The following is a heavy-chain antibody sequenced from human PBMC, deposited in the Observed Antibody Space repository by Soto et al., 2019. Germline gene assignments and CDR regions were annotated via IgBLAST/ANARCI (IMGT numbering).Heavy chain of an antibody. CDR2: IWFDGSNI. D-gene: IGHD2-15*01. Sequence: GGSLRLSYAASGFTFSSYAIHWVRQAPGKGLEWVAIIWFDGSNIYYADSVKGRFSISRDNSKNTLFLQMDSLRAEDTAVYYCARGQLPAATTYFDFWGQGTLVTVSS. V-gene: IGHV3-33*01. CDR1: GFTFSSYA. J-gene: IGHJ4*02. CDR3: ARGQLPAATTYFDF.